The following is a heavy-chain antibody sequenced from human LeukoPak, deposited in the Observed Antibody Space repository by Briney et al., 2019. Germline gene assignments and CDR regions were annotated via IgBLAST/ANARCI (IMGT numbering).Heavy chain of an antibody. CDR2: IYYSGST. V-gene: IGHV4-59*11. CDR1: GGSISSHY. Sequence: SETLSLTCTVSGGSISSHYWSWIRQSPGKGLEWIGYIYYSGSTNYNPSLKSRVTISVDTSKNPFSLKLSSVTAADTAVYYCARDIRFDYWGQGTLVTVSS. CDR3: ARDIRFDY. J-gene: IGHJ4*02.